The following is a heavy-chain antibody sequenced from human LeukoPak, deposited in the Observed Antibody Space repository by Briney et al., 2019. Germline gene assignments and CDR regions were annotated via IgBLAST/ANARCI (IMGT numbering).Heavy chain of an antibody. J-gene: IGHJ4*02. CDR2: ISSSSSYI. D-gene: IGHD3-22*01. Sequence: GGSLRLSCAASGFTFSSYSMNWVRQAPGKGLEWVSSISSSSSYIYYADSVKGRFTISRDNAKNSLYLQMNSLRAEDTAAYYCARDSRIIPTSGDYWGQGTLVTVSS. CDR1: GFTFSSYS. V-gene: IGHV3-21*01. CDR3: ARDSRIIPTSGDY.